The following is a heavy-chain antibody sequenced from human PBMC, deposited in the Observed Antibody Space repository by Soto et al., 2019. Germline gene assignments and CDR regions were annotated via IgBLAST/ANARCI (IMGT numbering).Heavy chain of an antibody. J-gene: IGHJ4*02. Sequence: QVQLVESGGGVVQPGRSLRLSCAASGFTFSSYAMHWVRQAPGKGLEWVAVISYDGSNKYYADSVKGRFTISRDNSKNTLYLQMNSLRAEDTAVYYCARGTYGSGSYYKGGDYWGQGTLVTVSS. CDR2: ISYDGSNK. CDR3: ARGTYGSGSYYKGGDY. V-gene: IGHV3-30-3*01. CDR1: GFTFSSYA. D-gene: IGHD3-10*01.